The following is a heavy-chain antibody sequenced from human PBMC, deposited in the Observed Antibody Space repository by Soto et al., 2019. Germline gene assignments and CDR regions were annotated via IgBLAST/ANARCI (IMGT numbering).Heavy chain of an antibody. CDR2: IYYSGST. CDR1: GGSISSGGYY. V-gene: IGHV4-31*03. Sequence: QVQLQESGPGLVKPSQTLSLTCTVSGGSISSGGYYWSWIRQHPGKGLEWIGYIYYSGSTYYNLSLKSRVTISVDTSKNQFSLKLSSVTAADTAVYYCAREGLKRPSPKMDVWGQGTTVTVSS. CDR3: AREGLKRPSPKMDV. J-gene: IGHJ6*02.